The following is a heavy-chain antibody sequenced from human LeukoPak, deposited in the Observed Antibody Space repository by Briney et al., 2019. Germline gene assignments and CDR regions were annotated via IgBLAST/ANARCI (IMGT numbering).Heavy chain of an antibody. J-gene: IGHJ4*02. V-gene: IGHV3-23*01. Sequence: GGSLRLSCAASGFTFSTYAMSWVRQAPGKGLEWFSTISDNGGSTYYADSVKGRFTISRDNSKNTQYLQMNSLRVEDTAVYYCAKPPPDSSSWLFDYWGQGTLVTVSS. D-gene: IGHD6-13*01. CDR2: ISDNGGST. CDR3: AKPPPDSSSWLFDY. CDR1: GFTFSTYA.